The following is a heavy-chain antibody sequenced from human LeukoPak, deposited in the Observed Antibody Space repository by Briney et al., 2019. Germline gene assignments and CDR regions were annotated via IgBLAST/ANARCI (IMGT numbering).Heavy chain of an antibody. CDR3: ARGVTARGFYYYMDI. D-gene: IGHD2-21*02. CDR1: GYSFTSHY. J-gene: IGHJ6*03. V-gene: IGHV1-46*01. Sequence: ASVKVSCKASGYSFTSHYMHWVRQDPGQGLEWMGLINPRGTSTLYAEKFQGRIIMTRDMSTTTDYMELSSLKSDDTAVYYCARGVTARGFYYYMDIWGNGTTVTISS. CDR2: INPRGTST.